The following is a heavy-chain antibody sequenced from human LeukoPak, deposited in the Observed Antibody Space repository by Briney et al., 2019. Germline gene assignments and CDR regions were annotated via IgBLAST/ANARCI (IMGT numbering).Heavy chain of an antibody. CDR1: GGSISNYY. V-gene: IGHV4-59*01. D-gene: IGHD6-13*01. CDR2: IYYSGST. CDR3: ARLAAGDYFDY. Sequence: SETLSLTCSVSGGSISNYYWSWIRQPPGKGLERIGYIYYSGSTSYNPSLTSRVTISVDTSKNQFSLKVGSVTAADAAVYYCARLAAGDYFDYWGQGTLVTVSS. J-gene: IGHJ4*02.